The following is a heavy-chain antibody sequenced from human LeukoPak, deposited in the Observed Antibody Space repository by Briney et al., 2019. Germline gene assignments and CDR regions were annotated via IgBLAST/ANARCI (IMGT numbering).Heavy chain of an antibody. D-gene: IGHD3-3*01. CDR3: ARQYDFWSGYRNWFDP. CDR1: GGSISSSSYY. Sequence: SETLSLTCTVSGGSISSSSYYWSWIRQPPGKGLEWIGSIYYSGSTYYNPSLKSRVTISVDTSENQFSLKLSSVTAADTAVYYCARQYDFWSGYRNWFDPWGQGTLVTVSS. CDR2: IYYSGST. V-gene: IGHV4-39*01. J-gene: IGHJ5*02.